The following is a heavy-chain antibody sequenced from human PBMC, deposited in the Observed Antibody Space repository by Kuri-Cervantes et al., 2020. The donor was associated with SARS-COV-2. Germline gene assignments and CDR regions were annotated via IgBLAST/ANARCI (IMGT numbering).Heavy chain of an antibody. CDR2: ISAYNSNT. CDR3: ARNEGVLRFLEWLPLGDAFDI. D-gene: IGHD3-3*01. CDR1: GYTFTSYG. J-gene: IGHJ3*02. Sequence: ASVKVSCKASGYTFTSYGISWVRQAPGQGLEWMGWISAYNSNTNYAQKLQGRVTMTTDTSTSTAYMELRSLRSDDTAVYYCARNEGVLRFLEWLPLGDAFDIWGQGTMVTVSS. V-gene: IGHV1-18*01.